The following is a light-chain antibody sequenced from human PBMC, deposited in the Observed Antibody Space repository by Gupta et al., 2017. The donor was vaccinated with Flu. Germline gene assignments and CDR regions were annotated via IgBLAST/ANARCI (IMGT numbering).Light chain of an antibody. CDR1: QTISRY. V-gene: IGKV1-39*01. Sequence: SSLSASVGDRVTITCRASQTISRYLNWYQQKPGKAPKLLIFSASSLQSGVPSRFSGSGSGTDFTLTISSLQPEDFATYYCQQSSTTLLRTFGGGTKVEI. J-gene: IGKJ4*01. CDR2: SAS. CDR3: QQSSTTLLRT.